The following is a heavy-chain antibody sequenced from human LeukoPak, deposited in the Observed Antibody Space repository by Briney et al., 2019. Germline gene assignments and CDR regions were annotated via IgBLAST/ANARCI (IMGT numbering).Heavy chain of an antibody. CDR3: AREGGRGDYNG. V-gene: IGHV3-48*02. CDR2: ISVSGSNI. Sequence: GGSLRLSCAASGFTLATYTMHWVRQAPGKGLEWVSCISVSGSNIYYGDSVKGRFTISRDNARNSLYLQMNSLRDEDTAMYYCAREGGRGDYNGWGQGTLVTVPS. CDR1: GFTLATYT. D-gene: IGHD5-24*01. J-gene: IGHJ4*02.